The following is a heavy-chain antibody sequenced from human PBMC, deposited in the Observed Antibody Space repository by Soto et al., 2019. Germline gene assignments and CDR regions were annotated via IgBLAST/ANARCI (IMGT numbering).Heavy chain of an antibody. Sequence: QVPLVESGGGVVQPGRSLRLSCAASGFTFSSYGMHWVRQAPGKGLEWVAVISYDGSNKYYADSVKGRFTISRDNSKNTLYLQMNSLRAEDTAVYYCAKDHYYDSSGYDRGVDYWGQGTLVTVSS. CDR2: ISYDGSNK. CDR3: AKDHYYDSSGYDRGVDY. CDR1: GFTFSSYG. D-gene: IGHD3-22*01. J-gene: IGHJ4*02. V-gene: IGHV3-30*18.